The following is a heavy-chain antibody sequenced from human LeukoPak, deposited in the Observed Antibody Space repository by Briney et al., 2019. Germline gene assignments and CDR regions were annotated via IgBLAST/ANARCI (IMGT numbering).Heavy chain of an antibody. CDR3: ARDVPRGTGYMDV. CDR1: GGSIKNYY. D-gene: IGHD3-10*01. J-gene: IGHJ6*03. Sequence: PSETLSLTCTVSGGSIKNYYWTWIRQLPGKRLEWIGYIYYSGSTSSNPSLKSRVTISVDTSKNQFSLRLKYVTAADTAVYYCARDVPRGTGYMDVWGKGTTVTVSS. V-gene: IGHV4-59*01. CDR2: IYYSGST.